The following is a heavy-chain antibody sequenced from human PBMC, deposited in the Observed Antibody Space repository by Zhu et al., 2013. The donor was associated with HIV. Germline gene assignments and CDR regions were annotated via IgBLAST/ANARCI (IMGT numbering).Heavy chain of an antibody. CDR2: INTHNGAA. CDR1: GYTFTSYG. V-gene: IGHV1-2*02. D-gene: IGHD1-1*01. CDR3: ARVNLNRWFPDY. J-gene: IGHJ4*02. Sequence: QVQLVQSGAEVKKPGASVKVSCKASGYTFTSYGISWVRQAPGQGLEWMGWINTHNGAANYAQKFQGRVSMSRDTSITTVYMHLSGLRSDDTAVYYCARVNLNRWFPDYWGQGTLVTVSS.